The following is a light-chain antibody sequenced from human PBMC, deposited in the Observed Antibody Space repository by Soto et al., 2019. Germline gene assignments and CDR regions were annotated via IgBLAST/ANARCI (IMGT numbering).Light chain of an antibody. CDR2: ECS. Sequence: QSALTQPASVSGSPGQSITISCTGTSSDVGSYNLVSWYQQHPGKAPKLMIYECSKRPSGVSNRFSGSKSGNTASLTISGLQAEDEADYYCCSYAGSSTSVVFGGGTQLTV. V-gene: IGLV2-23*01. CDR3: CSYAGSSTSVV. CDR1: SSDVGSYNL. J-gene: IGLJ2*01.